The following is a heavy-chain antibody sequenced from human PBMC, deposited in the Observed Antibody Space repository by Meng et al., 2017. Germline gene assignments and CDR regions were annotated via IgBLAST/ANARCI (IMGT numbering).Heavy chain of an antibody. CDR2: ISGSGGSK. CDR3: AKDRAPSAVTRENPY. D-gene: IGHD4-17*01. CDR1: GFNFSSYA. J-gene: IGHJ4*02. Sequence: ESLKIPCAASGFNFSSYAMSWVRQAPGKGLEWVSAISGSGGSKYYADSGKGRFTISRDNPKNTLYLQINSLRAEDTAVYYCAKDRAPSAVTRENPYWGQGTLVTVSS. V-gene: IGHV3-23*01.